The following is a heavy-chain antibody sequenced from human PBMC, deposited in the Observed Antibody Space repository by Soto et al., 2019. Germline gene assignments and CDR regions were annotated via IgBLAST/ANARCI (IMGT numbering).Heavy chain of an antibody. V-gene: IGHV3-53*01. D-gene: IGHD3-9*01. CDR2: SFSSGGT. J-gene: IGHJ4*02. Sequence: CAAFGFTLDKYTMGWVRQAPGKGLEWVAESFSSGGTQYADSVKGRFTISRDNSRNMVFLQMNGLRVEDTALYYCARDREPDGIWTFDSWGQGALVTVSS. CDR3: ARDREPDGIWTFDS. CDR1: GFTLDKYT.